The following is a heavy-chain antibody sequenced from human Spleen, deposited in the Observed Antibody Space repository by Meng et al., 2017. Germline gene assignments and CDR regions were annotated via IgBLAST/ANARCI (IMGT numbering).Heavy chain of an antibody. CDR1: GGSISTRDW. Sequence: QGHVQESGPGLVKPSGTLSLTCAVSGGSISTRDWWTWVRQPPGKGLEWIGEINHSGSTNYNPSLESRATISVDTSQNNLSLKLSSVTAADSAVYYCARGPTTMAHDFDYWGQGTLVTVSS. CDR2: INHSGST. V-gene: IGHV4-4*02. J-gene: IGHJ4*02. CDR3: ARGPTTMAHDFDY. D-gene: IGHD4-11*01.